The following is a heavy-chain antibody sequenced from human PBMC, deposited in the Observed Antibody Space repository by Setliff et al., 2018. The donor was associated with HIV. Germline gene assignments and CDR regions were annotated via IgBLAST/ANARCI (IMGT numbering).Heavy chain of an antibody. J-gene: IGHJ1*01. D-gene: IGHD3-16*02. Sequence: GGSLRLSCVVSGFIFDDYAMSWVRLAPGKGLEWVSCITGGSGFIDYADSVKGRFTVSRDNAKNAVYLQMNSLRPEDTAVYYCARDRDPHYDYVWGNYRPEYFQHWGQGTRVTVSS. CDR1: GFIFDDYA. CDR3: ARDRDPHYDYVWGNYRPEYFQH. CDR2: ITGGSGFI. V-gene: IGHV3-21*01.